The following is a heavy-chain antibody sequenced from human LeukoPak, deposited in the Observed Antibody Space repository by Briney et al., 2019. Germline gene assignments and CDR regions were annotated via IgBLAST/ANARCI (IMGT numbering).Heavy chain of an antibody. Sequence: GGSLRLSCSASGFTFTSYAMHWDRQAPGKGLECVSTISSNGGSTYSADSVKGRFTISRDNSKNTLYLQMSSLRPEDTAVYYCVKGQALSKYYFDYWGQGTLVTVSS. CDR3: VKGQALSKYYFDY. CDR2: ISSNGGST. J-gene: IGHJ4*02. V-gene: IGHV3-64D*06. CDR1: GFTFTSYA. D-gene: IGHD5/OR15-5a*01.